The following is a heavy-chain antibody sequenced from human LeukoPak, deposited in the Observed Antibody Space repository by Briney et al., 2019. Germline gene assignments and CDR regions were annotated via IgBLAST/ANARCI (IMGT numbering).Heavy chain of an antibody. CDR2: MYTSGDT. CDR3: ARTFCSGGNCYHFDS. CDR1: GGSTSSSYHY. Sequence: PSQTLSLTCTVSGGSTSSSYHYWNWIRQPAGKGLEWIGRMYTSGDTTYNPSLQGRVTISLDTSKSQFSLKLSSVTAADTAVYYCARTFCSGGNCYHFDSWGQGILVTVSS. V-gene: IGHV4-61*02. J-gene: IGHJ4*02. D-gene: IGHD2-15*01.